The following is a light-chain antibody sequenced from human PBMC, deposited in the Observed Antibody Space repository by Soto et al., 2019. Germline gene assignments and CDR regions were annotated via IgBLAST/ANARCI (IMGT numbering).Light chain of an antibody. CDR3: SSFTSSSTYV. CDR1: SSDVGSYNR. CDR2: EVS. J-gene: IGLJ1*01. Sequence: QSVLTQPPSVSGSPGDAVAISCTGTSSDVGSYNRVAWYQQSPGTAPKLMIYEVSNRPSGVPDRFSGSKSGNTASLTISGLQAEDEADYYCSSFTSSSTYVFGTGTKVTVL. V-gene: IGLV2-18*02.